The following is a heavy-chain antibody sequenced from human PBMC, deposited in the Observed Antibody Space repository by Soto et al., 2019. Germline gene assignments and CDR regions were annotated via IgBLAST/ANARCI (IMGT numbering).Heavy chain of an antibody. CDR1: GGSISSGGYY. Sequence: QVQLQESGRGLVKPSQTLSLTCTVSGGSISSGGYYWSWIRQHPGKGLEWIGYIYYSGSTYYNPSLKSRVTISVDTSKNQFSLKLSSVTAADTAVYYCAGYCSSTSCYTGTDYWGQGTLVTVSS. V-gene: IGHV4-31*03. CDR2: IYYSGST. CDR3: AGYCSSTSCYTGTDY. D-gene: IGHD2-2*02. J-gene: IGHJ4*02.